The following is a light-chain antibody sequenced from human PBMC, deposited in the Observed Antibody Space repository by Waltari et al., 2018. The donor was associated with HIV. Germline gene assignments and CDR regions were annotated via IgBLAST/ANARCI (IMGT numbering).Light chain of an antibody. CDR3: QQRSNWPLT. CDR1: QGVSSY. Sequence: EIVLTQFPATLSLSPGERATLSCRASQGVSSYLAWYQQKPGRAPRRLIYDASTRATGIPARFSGSGSGTDFTLTISSLEPEDFAVYYCQQRSNWPLTFGGGTKVEIK. J-gene: IGKJ4*01. V-gene: IGKV3-11*01. CDR2: DAS.